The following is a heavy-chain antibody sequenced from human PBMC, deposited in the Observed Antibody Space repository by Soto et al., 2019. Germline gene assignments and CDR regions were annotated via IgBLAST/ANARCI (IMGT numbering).Heavy chain of an antibody. V-gene: IGHV3-30-3*01. J-gene: IGHJ6*02. CDR3: ARGLGGRGYYYYGVDV. Sequence: GGSLRLSCAASGFTFSSYAMHWVRQAPGKGLEWVAVISYDGSNKYYADSVKGRFTISRDNSKNTLYLQMNSLRAEDTAVYYCARGLGGRGYYYYGVDVWGQGTTVTVSS. CDR2: ISYDGSNK. CDR1: GFTFSSYA. D-gene: IGHD3-10*01.